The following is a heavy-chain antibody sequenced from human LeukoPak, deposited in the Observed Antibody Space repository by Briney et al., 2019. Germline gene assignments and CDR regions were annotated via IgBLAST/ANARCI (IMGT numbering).Heavy chain of an antibody. CDR1: GFTFDDYG. D-gene: IGHD2-15*01. V-gene: IGHV3-20*04. CDR2: INWNGGST. J-gene: IGHJ4*02. Sequence: GGSLRLSCAASGFTFDDYGMSWVRQAPGKGLEWVSGINWNGGSTGYADSVKGRFTISRDNAKNSLYLQMNSLRAEDTALYYCAGVYCSGGSCYYPWGPFDYWGQGTLVTVSS. CDR3: AGVYCSGGSCYYPWGPFDY.